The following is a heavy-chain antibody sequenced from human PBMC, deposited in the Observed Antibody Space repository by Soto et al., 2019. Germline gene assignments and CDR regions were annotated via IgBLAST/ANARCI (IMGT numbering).Heavy chain of an antibody. J-gene: IGHJ4*02. CDR2: ISGYNGNT. Sequence: ASVKVSCKASGYTFTSYGINWVRQAPGQGLEWMGWISGYNGNTNYAQKLQGRVTMTTDTSTSTAYMELRSLRSDDTAVYYCAMSPGIAVAYDYWGQGNLVTLSS. CDR1: GYTFTSYG. V-gene: IGHV1-18*04. CDR3: AMSPGIAVAYDY. D-gene: IGHD6-19*01.